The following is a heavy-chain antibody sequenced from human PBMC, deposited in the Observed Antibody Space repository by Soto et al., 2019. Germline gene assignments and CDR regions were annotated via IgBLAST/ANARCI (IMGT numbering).Heavy chain of an antibody. J-gene: IGHJ4*02. CDR2: IGPESGAT. D-gene: IGHD1-26*01. CDR1: GYTFTGHY. V-gene: IGHV1-2*02. Sequence: ASVKVSCKASGYTFTGHYIHWVREAPEQGPEWMGEIGPESGATRYAEKFQGRVTMTLDTSITTVYMELKNLSPDDTAVYYCGRGRSGQIVVFYWGQGTPVTVYS. CDR3: GRGRSGQIVVFY.